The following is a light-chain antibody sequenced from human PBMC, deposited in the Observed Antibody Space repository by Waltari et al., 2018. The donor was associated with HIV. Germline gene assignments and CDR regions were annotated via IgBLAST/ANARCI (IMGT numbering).Light chain of an antibody. Sequence: QSVLTQPPSVSGAPGQSVTIYCAGSSSNIGAHYDVHWYQQVPGTAPKLLIFGDRNRPSVVPDRFSGSTSGTAASLAITGLQAEDEADDYWQAYETNLSGSVCGGGTKVTVL. CDR2: GDR. CDR1: SSNIGAHYD. CDR3: QAYETNLSGSV. V-gene: IGLV1-40*01. J-gene: IGLJ3*02.